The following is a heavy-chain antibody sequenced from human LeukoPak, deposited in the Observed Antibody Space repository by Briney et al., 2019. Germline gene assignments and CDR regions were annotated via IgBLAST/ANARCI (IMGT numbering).Heavy chain of an antibody. V-gene: IGHV3-30*14. CDR3: ARDPPPYYYDSSGGGY. CDR2: ISYDGSNK. Sequence: PGGSLRLSCAASGFTFSSYAMHWVRQAPGQGLEWVAVISYDGSNKYYADSVKGRFTISRDNSKNTLYLQMNSLRAEDTAVYYCARDPPPYYYDSSGGGYWGQGTLVTVSS. D-gene: IGHD3-22*01. CDR1: GFTFSSYA. J-gene: IGHJ4*02.